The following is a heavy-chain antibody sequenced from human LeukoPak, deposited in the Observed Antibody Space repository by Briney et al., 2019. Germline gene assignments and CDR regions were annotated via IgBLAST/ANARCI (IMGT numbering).Heavy chain of an antibody. CDR1: GFTFSNYE. CDR3: ASLWELLGS. D-gene: IGHD1-26*01. V-gene: IGHV3-48*03. Sequence: SLTLSCAASGFTFSNYEMVWLRPAPGKGLEWGSYISVDAKTIHYADSVKGRFTISRDNAKNSVYLQMNSLRVEDTAVYYCASLWELLGSWGQGTLVTVSS. CDR2: ISVDAKTI. J-gene: IGHJ4*02.